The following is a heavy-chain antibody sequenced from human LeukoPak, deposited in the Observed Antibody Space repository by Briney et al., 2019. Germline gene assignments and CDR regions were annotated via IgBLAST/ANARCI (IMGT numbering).Heavy chain of an antibody. CDR3: ARDRWGAAAGGLVDY. CDR2: ISSSSSHI. D-gene: IGHD6-13*01. CDR1: GFTFSSYS. V-gene: IGHV3-21*01. Sequence: GGSLRLSCAASGFTFSSYSMNWVRQAPGKGLEWVSSISSSSSHIYYADSVKGRFTISRDNAKNSLYLQVNSLRAEDTAVYYCARDRWGAAAGGLVDYWGQGTLVTVSS. J-gene: IGHJ4*02.